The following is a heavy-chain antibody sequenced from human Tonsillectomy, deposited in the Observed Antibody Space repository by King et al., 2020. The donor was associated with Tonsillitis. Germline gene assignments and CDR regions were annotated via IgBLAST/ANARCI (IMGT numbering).Heavy chain of an antibody. CDR3: ASLPVDTAMVNYYYYGMDV. Sequence: QLQESGPGLVKPSETLSLTCTVSGGSISSSSYYWGWIRQPPGKGLEWIGSIYYSGSTYYNPSLKSRVTISVDTSKNQFSLKLSSVTAADTAVYYCASLPVDTAMVNYYYYGMDVWGQGTTVTVSS. D-gene: IGHD5-18*01. CDR2: IYYSGST. V-gene: IGHV4-39*01. J-gene: IGHJ6*02. CDR1: GGSISSSSYY.